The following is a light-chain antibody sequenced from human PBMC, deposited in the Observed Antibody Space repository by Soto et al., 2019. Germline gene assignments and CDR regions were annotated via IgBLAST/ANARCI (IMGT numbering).Light chain of an antibody. CDR2: GAS. V-gene: IGKV3-20*01. Sequence: EIVLTQSPGTLSLSPGERATLSCRASQSVSSTKVAWYQQKPGQAPRLLMFGASARATGIPDRFRGSGSGTDFTLTIGRLEPEDFAVYYCQQYGSSPYTFGQGTKLEIK. J-gene: IGKJ2*01. CDR3: QQYGSSPYT. CDR1: QSVSSTK.